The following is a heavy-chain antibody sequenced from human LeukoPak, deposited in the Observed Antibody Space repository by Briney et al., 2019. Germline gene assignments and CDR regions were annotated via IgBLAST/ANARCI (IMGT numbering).Heavy chain of an antibody. CDR2: IYTSGST. CDR1: GGSISSGSYY. CDR3: ARGPPLVRLGYYYEGYYFDY. Sequence: SETLSLTCTVSGGSISSGSYYWSWIRQPAGKGLEWIGRIYTSGSTNYNPSLKSRVTISVDTSKNQFSLKLSSVTAVDTAVYYCARGPPLVRLGYYYEGYYFDYWGQGTLVTVSS. D-gene: IGHD3-22*01. J-gene: IGHJ4*02. V-gene: IGHV4-61*02.